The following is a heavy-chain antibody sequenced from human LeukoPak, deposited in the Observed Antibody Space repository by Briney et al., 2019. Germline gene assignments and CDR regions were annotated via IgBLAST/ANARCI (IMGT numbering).Heavy chain of an antibody. CDR3: AKDAPYSSGWPGNAFDI. Sequence: GASVKVSCKASGYTFTAYYMHWVRQAPGQGLEWMGWLNGNNGDTRFAQKFQGRVTVTMDTSISTAYMDVSRLTSDDTAVYYCAKDAPYSSGWPGNAFDIWGQGTKVTVSS. CDR2: LNGNNGDT. J-gene: IGHJ3*02. CDR1: GYTFTAYY. V-gene: IGHV1-2*02. D-gene: IGHD6-19*01.